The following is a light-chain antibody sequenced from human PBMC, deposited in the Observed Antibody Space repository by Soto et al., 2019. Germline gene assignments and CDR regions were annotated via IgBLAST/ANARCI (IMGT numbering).Light chain of an antibody. Sequence: EIVLTQSPVTLSLSRGESATRSCRSSQSISSSYLAWYQQKPGQAPRVLIDEASSRATGIPDRFSGSGAGTDFSLTISRLEPEDFAFYYCQQYSNSPRTFGQGTKVEIK. CDR2: EAS. V-gene: IGKV3-20*01. CDR1: QSISSSY. J-gene: IGKJ1*01. CDR3: QQYSNSPRT.